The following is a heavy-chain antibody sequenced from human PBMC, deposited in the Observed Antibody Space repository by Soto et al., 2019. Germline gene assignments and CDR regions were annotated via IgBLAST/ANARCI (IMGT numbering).Heavy chain of an antibody. CDR1: GGSITGSTYH. Sequence: SETLSLTCSVFGGSITGSTYHWGWVRQPPGKGLEWIGGIYHSGNTYYNPSLKSRVTISVDTSKNQSSLKVNSVTAADTAVYFCARNPVCSGDNCYSYYYFMDVWGKGTTVTVSS. D-gene: IGHD2-15*01. CDR2: IYHSGNT. J-gene: IGHJ6*03. CDR3: ARNPVCSGDNCYSYYYFMDV. V-gene: IGHV4-39*01.